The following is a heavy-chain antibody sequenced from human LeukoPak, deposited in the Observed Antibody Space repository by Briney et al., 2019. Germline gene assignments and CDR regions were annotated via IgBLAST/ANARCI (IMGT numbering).Heavy chain of an antibody. CDR1: GGSISSYY. Sequence: SETLSLTCTVSGGSISSYYWSWIRQPPGKGLEWIGYIYYSGSTNYNPSLKSRVTISVDTSKNQFSLKLSSVTAADTAVYYCARDGLAAAGTEYYYYYYMDVWGKGTTVTVSS. J-gene: IGHJ6*03. D-gene: IGHD6-13*01. V-gene: IGHV4-59*12. CDR3: ARDGLAAAGTEYYYYYYMDV. CDR2: IYYSGST.